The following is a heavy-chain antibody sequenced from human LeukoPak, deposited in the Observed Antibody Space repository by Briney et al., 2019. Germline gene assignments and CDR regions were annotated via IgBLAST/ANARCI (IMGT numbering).Heavy chain of an antibody. J-gene: IGHJ5*02. D-gene: IGHD6-13*01. CDR2: IIPIFGTA. CDR1: GGTFSSYA. V-gene: IGHV1-69*13. Sequence: ASVKVSCKASGGTFSSYAISWVRQAPGQGLEWMGGIIPIFGTANYAQKFQGRVTITADESTSTAYMELSSLRSEDTAVYYCARVSSSSWYPYNWFDPWGQGTLVTVSS. CDR3: ARVSSSSWYPYNWFDP.